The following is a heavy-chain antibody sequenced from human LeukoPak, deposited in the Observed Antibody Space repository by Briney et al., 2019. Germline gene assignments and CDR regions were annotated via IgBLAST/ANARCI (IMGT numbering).Heavy chain of an antibody. V-gene: IGHV3-30*01. D-gene: IGHD2-2*02. CDR2: ISSDGSNK. J-gene: IGHJ4*02. Sequence: GGSLRLSCAASGFTFSSFAIHWVRQAPGKGLEWVAVISSDGSNKFYADSVRGRFTISGDNSKNTLNLQMNSLRPEDTAVYYCARDRPVGVPIAISYDLDSWGQGTLVSVSS. CDR1: GFTFSSFA. CDR3: ARDRPVGVPIAISYDLDS.